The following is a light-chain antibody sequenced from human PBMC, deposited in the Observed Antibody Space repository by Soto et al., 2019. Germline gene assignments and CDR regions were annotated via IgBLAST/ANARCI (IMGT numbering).Light chain of an antibody. V-gene: IGKV3-20*01. Sequence: EIVLTQSPGTLSLSPGERATLSCRASQSVSSNYIAWYQQNPGQAPRLLIYGASTSATGIPVRFSGSGSGTDFTLTISRLEPEDFAVYFCQQYSRSPPFAFGQGTKVEIK. CDR1: QSVSSNY. J-gene: IGKJ2*01. CDR2: GAS. CDR3: QQYSRSPPFA.